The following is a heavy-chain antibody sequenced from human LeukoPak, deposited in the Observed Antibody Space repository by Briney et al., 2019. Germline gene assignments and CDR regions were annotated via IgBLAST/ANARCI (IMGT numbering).Heavy chain of an antibody. D-gene: IGHD1-26*01. J-gene: IGHJ3*02. Sequence: PSETLSLTCTVSGDSISSGFYYWGRIRQPPAKGLEWIGSGYFGGSTYYNSSLKSRVTISVDTSNNHVSLKLNSVTAADMAVYYCARGGPLDAFDIWGQGTMVTVSS. CDR3: ARGGPLDAFDI. CDR1: GDSISSGFYY. CDR2: GYFGGST. V-gene: IGHV4-39*02.